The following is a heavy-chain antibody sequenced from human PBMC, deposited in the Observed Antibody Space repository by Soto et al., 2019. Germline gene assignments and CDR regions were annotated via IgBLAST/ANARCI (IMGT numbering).Heavy chain of an antibody. D-gene: IGHD1-26*01. V-gene: IGHV1-2*02. J-gene: IGHJ6*01. CDR2: INPNSGDT. CDR1: GYTFTGYY. CDR3: AKGGAIVAAGTRVYLYNAMDV. Sequence: QVQLVQSGTEVKRPGDSVKVSCKASGYTFTGYYVHWVRQAPGQGLEWMGWINPNSGDTYLAQRFQGRVTMNRDTSIGTAYMELRGLTSDDTAEYCCAKGGAIVAAGTRVYLYNAMDVW.